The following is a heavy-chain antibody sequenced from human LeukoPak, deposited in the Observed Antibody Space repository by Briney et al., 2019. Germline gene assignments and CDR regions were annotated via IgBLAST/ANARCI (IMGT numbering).Heavy chain of an antibody. D-gene: IGHD1-26*01. CDR1: GGSISSSNW. CDR2: IYHSGST. Sequence: SETLSLTCAVSGGSISSSNWWSWVRPPPGKGLEWIGEIYHSGSTNYNPSLKSRVTISVGKSKNQFSLKLSSVTAADTAVYYCATFRIVGAVDAFDIWGQGTMVTVSS. V-gene: IGHV4-4*02. CDR3: ATFRIVGAVDAFDI. J-gene: IGHJ3*02.